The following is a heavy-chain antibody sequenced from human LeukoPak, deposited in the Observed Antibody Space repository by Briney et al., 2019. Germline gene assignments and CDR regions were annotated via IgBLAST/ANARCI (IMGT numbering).Heavy chain of an antibody. CDR2: IIPIFGTA. Sequence: SVKVSCKASGYTFTSYDISWVRQAPGQGLEWMGGIIPIFGTANYAQKFQGRVTITADKSTSTAYMELSSLRSEDTAVYYCARDLRRDGYNYFTYWGQGTLVTVSS. J-gene: IGHJ4*02. D-gene: IGHD5-24*01. CDR1: GYTFTSYD. V-gene: IGHV1-69*06. CDR3: ARDLRRDGYNYFTY.